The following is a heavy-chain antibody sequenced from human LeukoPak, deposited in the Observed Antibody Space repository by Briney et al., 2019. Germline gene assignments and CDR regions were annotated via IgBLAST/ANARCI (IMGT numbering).Heavy chain of an antibody. J-gene: IGHJ4*02. CDR3: ARDSSGYQ. V-gene: IGHV3-7*01. Sequence: PGGSLRLSCAASGFTFSTYWMRWVRQAPGKGMEWVANIKEDGSEKYYGDSVKGRFTISRDNAKNSLYLEMNSLRVEDTAVYYCARDSSGYQWGQGTLVTVSS. CDR2: IKEDGSEK. D-gene: IGHD3-22*01. CDR1: GFTFSTYW.